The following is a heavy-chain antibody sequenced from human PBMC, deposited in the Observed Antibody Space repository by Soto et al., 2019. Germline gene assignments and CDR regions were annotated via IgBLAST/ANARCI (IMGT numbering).Heavy chain of an antibody. Sequence: GGSLRLSCAASGFTFSSYAMHWVRQAPGKGLEWVAVISYDGSNKYYADSVKGRFTISRDNSKNTLYLQMNSLRAEDTAVYYCARGELLLFDYWGQGTLVTVSS. CDR3: ARGELLLFDY. D-gene: IGHD1-26*01. V-gene: IGHV3-30-3*01. J-gene: IGHJ4*02. CDR2: ISYDGSNK. CDR1: GFTFSSYA.